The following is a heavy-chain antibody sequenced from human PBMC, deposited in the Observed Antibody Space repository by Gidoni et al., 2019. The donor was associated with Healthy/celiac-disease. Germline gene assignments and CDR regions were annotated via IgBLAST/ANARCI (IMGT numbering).Heavy chain of an antibody. J-gene: IGHJ4*02. CDR3: ARKKSGPDY. CDR1: GFTFSSDG. D-gene: IGHD1-26*01. Sequence: QVQMVESGGGVVQPGRSLRLSCAASGFTFSSDGMHWVRQAPGKGLEWVAVIGYDGSNKYYADSVKGRFTISRDKSKNTLYLQMNSLRAEDTAVYYCARKKSGPDYWGQGTLVTVSS. CDR2: IGYDGSNK. V-gene: IGHV3-33*01.